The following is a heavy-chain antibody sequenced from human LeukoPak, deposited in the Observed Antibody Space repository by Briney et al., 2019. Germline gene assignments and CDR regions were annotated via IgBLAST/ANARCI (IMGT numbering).Heavy chain of an antibody. V-gene: IGHV5-51*01. CDR3: ARARYCSGGTCYPDY. CDR1: GYSSTTYW. D-gene: IGHD2-15*01. Sequence: GQSLKIPSKGSGYSSTTYWIGWVGQMPGRGLEWTGIIYPGASYNSYRPSFQGQVTISADKSISTAYLQWSSLKASDTAMYYCARARYCSGGTCYPDYWGQGTLVTVSS. CDR2: IYPGASYN. J-gene: IGHJ4*02.